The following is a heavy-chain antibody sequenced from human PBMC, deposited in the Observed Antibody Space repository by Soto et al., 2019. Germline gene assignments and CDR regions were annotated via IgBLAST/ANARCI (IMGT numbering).Heavy chain of an antibody. D-gene: IGHD3-9*01. J-gene: IGHJ6*02. CDR3: ARSLLYYDILTSQDSLYYYGMDV. Sequence: PGGSLRLSCAASGFTFSSYWMHWVRQAPGKGLVWVSRINSDGSSTYYADSVKGRFTISRDNAKNSLYLQMNSLRAEDTAVYYCARSLLYYDILTSQDSLYYYGMDVWGQGTTVTVSS. CDR2: INSDGSST. CDR1: GFTFSSYW. V-gene: IGHV3-74*01.